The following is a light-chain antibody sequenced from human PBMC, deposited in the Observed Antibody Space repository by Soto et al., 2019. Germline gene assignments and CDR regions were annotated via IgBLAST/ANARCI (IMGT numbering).Light chain of an antibody. J-gene: IGLJ2*01. CDR2: DVS. CDR3: RSFPSSNTLV. Sequence: QSALTQPASVSGSPGQSITISCTGTSSDVGGYIYVSWHQQHPGTAPQLMIYDVSNRPSGVSNRFSGSKSGNTAALTISGLQAEDEADYYCRSFPSSNTLVFGGGTKLTVL. V-gene: IGLV2-14*01. CDR1: SSDVGGYIY.